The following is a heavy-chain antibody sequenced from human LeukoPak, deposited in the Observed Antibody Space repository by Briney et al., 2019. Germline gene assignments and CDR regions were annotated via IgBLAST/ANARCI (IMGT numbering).Heavy chain of an antibody. D-gene: IGHD6-6*01. CDR3: DPHDSSSHF. CDR2: ISSDGSNK. Sequence: GGSLRLSCAASGFIFSSYAMHWVRQAPGKGLEWVAFISSDGSNKYYADSVKGPFAISRDNSKNTLYLQMNSLRDEDTAVYYCDPHDSSSHFWGQGTLVTISS. J-gene: IGHJ4*02. CDR1: GFIFSSYA. V-gene: IGHV3-30*09.